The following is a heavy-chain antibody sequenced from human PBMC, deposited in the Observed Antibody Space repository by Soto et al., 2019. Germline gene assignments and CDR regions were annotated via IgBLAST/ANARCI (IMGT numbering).Heavy chain of an antibody. CDR1: GYTFISYG. CDR3: ARDPGYSSDY. Sequence: QVQLVQSGAEVKKPGASVKVSCKASGYTFISYGISWVRQAPGQGLEWMGWISAYNGNTNYAQKLQDRVTMTTDTSTSTAHMELRGLGSGATAAYYCARDPGYSSDYWGQGTLVTVSS. D-gene: IGHD6-13*01. CDR2: ISAYNGNT. V-gene: IGHV1-18*01. J-gene: IGHJ4*02.